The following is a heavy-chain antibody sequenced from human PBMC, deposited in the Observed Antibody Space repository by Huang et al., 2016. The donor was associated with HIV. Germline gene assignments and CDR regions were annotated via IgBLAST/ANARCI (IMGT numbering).Heavy chain of an antibody. CDR3: ASDSGSYYYFDY. CDR2: IYSGGRT. V-gene: IGHV3-53*01. J-gene: IGHJ4*02. Sequence: EVQLVESGGGLIQPGGSLRLSCAASGFTVSSNYMSWVRQAPGKGLEWVSIIYSGGRTYYADSVKGRFTISRDNYKNTLYLQMNSLRAEDTAVYYCASDSGSYYYFDYWGQGTLVTVSS. CDR1: GFTVSSNY. D-gene: IGHD1-26*01.